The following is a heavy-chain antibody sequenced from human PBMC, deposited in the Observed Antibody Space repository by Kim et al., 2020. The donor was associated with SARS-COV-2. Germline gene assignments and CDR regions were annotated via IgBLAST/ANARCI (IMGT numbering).Heavy chain of an antibody. V-gene: IGHV3-23*01. Sequence: GGSLRLSCAASGFTFSSYAMSWVRQAPGKGLEWVSAISGSGGSTYYADSVKGRFTISRDNSKNTLYLQMNSLRAEDTAVYYCAKDGRITIFGVVITQTYYFAAWGQGTLVTVSS. J-gene: IGHJ4*02. CDR3: AKDGRITIFGVVITQTYYFAA. D-gene: IGHD3-3*01. CDR2: ISGSGGST. CDR1: GFTFSSYA.